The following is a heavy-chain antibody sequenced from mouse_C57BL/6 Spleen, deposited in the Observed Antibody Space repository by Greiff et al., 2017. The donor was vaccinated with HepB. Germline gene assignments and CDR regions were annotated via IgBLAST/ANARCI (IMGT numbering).Heavy chain of an antibody. D-gene: IGHD1-1*01. CDR2: ISDGGSYT. V-gene: IGHV5-4*01. CDR3: ARALLRDWYFDV. Sequence: EVQWVESGGGLVKPGGSLKLSCAASGFTFSSYAMSWVRQTPEKRLEWVATISDGGSYTYYPDNVKGRFTISRDNAKNNLYLQMSHLKSEDTAMYYCARALLRDWYFDVWGTGTTVTVSS. J-gene: IGHJ1*03. CDR1: GFTFSSYA.